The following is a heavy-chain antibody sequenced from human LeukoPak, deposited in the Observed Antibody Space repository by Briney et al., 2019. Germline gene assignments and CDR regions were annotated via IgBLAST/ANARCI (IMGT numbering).Heavy chain of an antibody. CDR1: GYTFTSYA. CDR3: ASNYYGSGSYYKNFDY. CDR2: INAGNGNT. Sequence: GASVKVSCKASGYTFTSYAMHWVRQAPGQRLEWMGWINAGNGNTKYSQKFQGRVTITRDTSASTAYMELGSPRSEDTAVYYCASNYYGSGSYYKNFDYWGQGTLVTVSS. J-gene: IGHJ4*02. V-gene: IGHV1-3*01. D-gene: IGHD3-10*01.